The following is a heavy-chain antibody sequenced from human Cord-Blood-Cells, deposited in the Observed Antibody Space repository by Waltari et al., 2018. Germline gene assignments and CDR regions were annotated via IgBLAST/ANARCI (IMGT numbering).Heavy chain of an antibody. CDR1: GFTFSSYS. J-gene: IGHJ3*02. V-gene: IGHV3-21*01. D-gene: IGHD7-27*01. Sequence: EVQLVESGGGLVKPGGSLRLSCAASGFTFSSYSMNWVRQAPGKGLAWVSSISSSSSYIYYADSVKGRLTISRGNAKNSLYLQMNSLRAEDTAVYYCASKLTGDSAFDIWGQGTMVTVSS. CDR2: ISSSSSYI. CDR3: ASKLTGDSAFDI.